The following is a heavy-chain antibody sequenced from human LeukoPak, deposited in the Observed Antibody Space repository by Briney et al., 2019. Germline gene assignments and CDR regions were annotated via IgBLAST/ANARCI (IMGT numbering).Heavy chain of an antibody. Sequence: SETLSLTCAVSGGSFSKYYWSWIRQPPGKGPEWIGDINHTGSTKYNPSLKSRVTIAMDTSKNQFSLKLSSVTAADTAVYYCATENYGDYKSPNWFDPWGQGTLVTVSS. CDR2: INHTGST. CDR3: ATENYGDYKSPNWFDP. V-gene: IGHV4-34*01. D-gene: IGHD4-17*01. J-gene: IGHJ5*02. CDR1: GGSFSKYY.